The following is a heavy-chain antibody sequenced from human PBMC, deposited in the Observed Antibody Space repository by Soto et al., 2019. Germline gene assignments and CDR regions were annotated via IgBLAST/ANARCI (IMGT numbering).Heavy chain of an antibody. CDR1: GFTFSSYE. Sequence: GGSLRLSCAASGFTFSSYEMNWVRQAPGKGLEWVSYISSSGSTIYYADSVKGRFTISRDNAKNSLYLQMNSLRAEDTGVYYCARGLAGDAFDIWGQGTMVTVSS. J-gene: IGHJ3*02. CDR3: ARGLAGDAFDI. D-gene: IGHD6-19*01. CDR2: ISSSGSTI. V-gene: IGHV3-48*03.